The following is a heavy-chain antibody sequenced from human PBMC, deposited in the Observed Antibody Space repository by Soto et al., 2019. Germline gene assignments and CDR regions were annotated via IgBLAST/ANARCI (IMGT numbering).Heavy chain of an antibody. J-gene: IGHJ5*02. CDR3: ARASGGYSDR. CDR2: IRVYNGKT. Sequence: QVQLVQSGAEVKKSGASVKVSCKASGYTFTSYDISWVRQAPGQGLEWMGWIRVYNGKTNYAQKFQDRVTVTTDTSTSTAYMELRSLRSDDTAVYYCARASGGYSDRWGQGTLVTVSS. V-gene: IGHV1-18*04. D-gene: IGHD1-26*01. CDR1: GYTFTSYD.